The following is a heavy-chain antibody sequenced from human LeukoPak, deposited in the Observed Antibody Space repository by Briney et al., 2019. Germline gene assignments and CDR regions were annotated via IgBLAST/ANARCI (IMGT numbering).Heavy chain of an antibody. CDR2: INNDGSSA. D-gene: IGHD3-10*02. Sequence: GGSLRLSCAASGFTFNNYWIHWVRQVPGKGLVWVSRINNDGSSASYVDSVKGRFTISRDSGRKSVYLQMNSLTTDDTAFYFCAKELDTMFFDYWGQGALVTVSS. CDR1: GFTFNNYW. V-gene: IGHV3-74*01. CDR3: AKELDTMFFDY. J-gene: IGHJ4*02.